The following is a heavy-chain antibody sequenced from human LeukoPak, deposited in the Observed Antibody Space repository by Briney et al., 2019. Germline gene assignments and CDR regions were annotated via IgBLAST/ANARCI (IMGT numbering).Heavy chain of an antibody. Sequence: SETLSLTCTVSGGSISSSSYYWGWIRQPPGKGLEWIGYIYYSGSTNYNPSLKSRVTISVDTSKNQFSLKLSSVTAADTAVYYCARPSRSWGHQKGAAFDIWGQGTMVTVSS. CDR3: ARPSRSWGHQKGAAFDI. V-gene: IGHV4-61*05. D-gene: IGHD7-27*01. CDR2: IYYSGST. J-gene: IGHJ3*02. CDR1: GGSISSSSYY.